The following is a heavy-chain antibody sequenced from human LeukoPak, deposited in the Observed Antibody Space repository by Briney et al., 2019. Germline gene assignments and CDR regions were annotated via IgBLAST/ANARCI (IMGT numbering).Heavy chain of an antibody. CDR3: ARVEEYSYGFDY. J-gene: IGHJ4*02. V-gene: IGHV6-1*01. CDR1: GDNVSSDSAA. CDR2: TYYRSKWYN. D-gene: IGHD5-18*01. Sequence: SQTLSLTCAISGDNVSSDSAAWNWIRQSPSRGLEWLGRTYYRSKWYNDYAVSVKSRITINPDTSKNQFSLQLNSVTPEDTAVYYCARVEEYSYGFDYWGQGTLVTVSS.